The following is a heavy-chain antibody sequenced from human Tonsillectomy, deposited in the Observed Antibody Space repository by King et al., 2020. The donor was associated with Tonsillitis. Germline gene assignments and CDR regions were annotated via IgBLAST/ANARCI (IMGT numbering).Heavy chain of an antibody. J-gene: IGHJ4*02. V-gene: IGHV4-39*01. Sequence: QLQESGPGLVKPSETLSLTCTVSGGSISSSSYYWGWIRQPPGKGLEWIGSIYYSGSTYYNPSLKSRVTISVDTSKNQFSLKLSSVTAADTAVYYRARRAGIAVAGTFDYWGQGTLVTVSS. D-gene: IGHD6-19*01. CDR1: GGSISSSSYY. CDR2: IYYSGST. CDR3: ARRAGIAVAGTFDY.